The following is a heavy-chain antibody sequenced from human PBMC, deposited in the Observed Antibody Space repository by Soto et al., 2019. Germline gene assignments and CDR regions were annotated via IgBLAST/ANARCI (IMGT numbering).Heavy chain of an antibody. Sequence: SETLSLTCTVSGGSISSGGYYWSWIRQHPGKGLEWIGYIYYSGSTHYNPSLKSRVTISVDTSKNQFSLKLSSVTAADTAVYYCARSTAPLDYGGIVDYWGQGTLVTVS. CDR2: IYYSGST. CDR3: ARSTAPLDYGGIVDY. J-gene: IGHJ4*02. CDR1: GGSISSGGYY. D-gene: IGHD4-17*01. V-gene: IGHV4-31*03.